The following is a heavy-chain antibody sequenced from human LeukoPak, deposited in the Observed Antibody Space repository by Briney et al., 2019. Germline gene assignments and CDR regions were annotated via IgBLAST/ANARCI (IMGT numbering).Heavy chain of an antibody. Sequence: SETMSLTSTVSGGFISSHSWSWIRQPPGKGLEWIGYIFTIGRTNYSPSLKGGATMSEDTSKNQFSLRLSSVTAADTAVYYCARDYYDSRGDAIDMWGQGTMVTVSS. CDR2: IFTIGRT. V-gene: IGHV4-59*11. CDR1: GGFISSHS. J-gene: IGHJ3*02. D-gene: IGHD3-22*01. CDR3: ARDYYDSRGDAIDM.